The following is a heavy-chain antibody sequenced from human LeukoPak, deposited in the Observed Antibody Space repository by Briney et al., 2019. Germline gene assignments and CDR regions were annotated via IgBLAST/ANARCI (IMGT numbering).Heavy chain of an antibody. D-gene: IGHD3-10*01. CDR3: ARLWFGNWFDP. CDR2: INHSGGT. Sequence: SETLSLTCAVYGGSFSGYYWSWIRQPPGKGLEWIGEINHSGGTNYNPSLKSRVTISLDTSKNHFSLKLSSVTAADTAVYYCARLWFGNWFDPWGQGTLVTVSS. J-gene: IGHJ5*02. CDR1: GGSFSGYY. V-gene: IGHV4-34*01.